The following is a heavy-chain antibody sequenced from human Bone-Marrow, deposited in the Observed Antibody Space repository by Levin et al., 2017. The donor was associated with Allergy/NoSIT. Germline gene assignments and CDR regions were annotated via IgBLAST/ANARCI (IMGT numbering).Heavy chain of an antibody. D-gene: IGHD2-21*01. CDR1: GASIGSGDYY. Sequence: SETLSLTCTVSGASIGSGDYYWTWIRQPPGTGLEWIGYIYFSGTTFYNPSLRNRVVISLDMSKNQFSLKLTSVTAADTALYYCAREADRAVPIAIDVSWGQGTLVTVSS. J-gene: IGHJ4*02. CDR3: AREADRAVPIAIDVS. CDR2: IYFSGTT. V-gene: IGHV4-30-4*08.